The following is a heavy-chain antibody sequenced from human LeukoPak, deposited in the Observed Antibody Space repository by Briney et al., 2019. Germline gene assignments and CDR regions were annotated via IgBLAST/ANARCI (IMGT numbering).Heavy chain of an antibody. CDR1: GLTFSSYE. Sequence: GGSLRLSCAASGLTFSSYEFNWVRQAPGKGLEWVSEISGGGSTYYTDSVKGRFTISRDNSKNTLYLQMNSLRADDTAVYYCAKDKQIYNSLDFWGPGTLVTVSS. V-gene: IGHV3-23*01. CDR3: AKDKQIYNSLDF. J-gene: IGHJ4*02. D-gene: IGHD5-24*01. CDR2: ISGGGST.